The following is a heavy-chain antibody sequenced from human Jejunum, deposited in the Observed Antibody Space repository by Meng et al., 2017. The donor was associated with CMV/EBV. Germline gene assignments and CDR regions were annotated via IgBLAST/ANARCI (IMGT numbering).Heavy chain of an antibody. J-gene: IGHJ4*02. CDR3: AREPPRGVHFDH. D-gene: IGHD5-24*01. V-gene: IGHV1-46*01. CDR1: GYPFTNYH. Sequence: ASGYPFTNYHIHWMRQAPGHGLEYMGVIYDSGGNTYKEQKFQDRLTMTWDTSTTTVHMELSSLTSEDTAVYYCAREPPRGVHFDHWGQGTLVTVSS. CDR2: IYDSGGNT.